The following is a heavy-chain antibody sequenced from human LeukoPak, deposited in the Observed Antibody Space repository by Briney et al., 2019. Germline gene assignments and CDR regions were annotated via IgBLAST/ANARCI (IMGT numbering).Heavy chain of an antibody. CDR2: IYDSGST. Sequence: PSETLSLTCTVSGGSISSFHWSWIRQPPGKGLEHIGNIYDSGSTYYNPSLKSRVTISVDTSKNQFSLTLSSVTAADTAVYYCARTYSGRSYYFDCWGQGTLVTVSS. D-gene: IGHD1-26*01. CDR3: ARTYSGRSYYFDC. J-gene: IGHJ4*02. V-gene: IGHV4-59*01. CDR1: GGSISSFH.